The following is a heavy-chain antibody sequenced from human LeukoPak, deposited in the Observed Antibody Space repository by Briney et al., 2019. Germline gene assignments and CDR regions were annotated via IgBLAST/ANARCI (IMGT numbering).Heavy chain of an antibody. V-gene: IGHV3-74*01. CDR2: IRPDGSGA. CDR1: GFTFSGRW. J-gene: IGHJ5*02. Sequence: TGGSLRLSCTMSGFTFSGRWMHWVRQAPGEGLVWVSLIRPDGSGANYADSVRGRFTISRDNAKNTLYLQMNSLRVEDTAVCYCVPADLPWSQGTLVIVSS. CDR3: VPADLP.